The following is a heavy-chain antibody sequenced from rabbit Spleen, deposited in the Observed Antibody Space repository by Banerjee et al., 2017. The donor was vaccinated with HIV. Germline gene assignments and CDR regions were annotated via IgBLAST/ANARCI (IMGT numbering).Heavy chain of an antibody. V-gene: IGHV1S47*01. CDR2: IDPIFGRT. CDR1: GFDFSNYG. J-gene: IGHJ3*01. CDR3: ARNLENYAGSSYLDL. D-gene: IGHD8-1*01. Sequence: QQQLVESGGGLVKPGASLTLTCKASGFDFSNYGVSWVRQTPGKGLEWIGYIDPIFGRTYYASWVDGRFTISRHNAQNTLYLQLSSLTAADTATYFCARNLENYAGSSYLDLWGQGTLVTVS.